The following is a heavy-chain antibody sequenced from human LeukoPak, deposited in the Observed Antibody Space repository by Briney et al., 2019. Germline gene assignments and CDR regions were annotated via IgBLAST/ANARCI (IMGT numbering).Heavy chain of an antibody. D-gene: IGHD2-15*01. Sequence: PGGSLRLSCAASGFTFSSYGMSWVRQAPGKGLEWVSGINWNGGSTGYADSVKGRFTISRDNAKNSLYLQMNSLRAEDTALYYCARERYCSGGSCYSSYYYYYMDVWGKGTTVTVSS. V-gene: IGHV3-20*04. CDR3: ARERYCSGGSCYSSYYYYYMDV. CDR1: GFTFSSYG. J-gene: IGHJ6*03. CDR2: INWNGGST.